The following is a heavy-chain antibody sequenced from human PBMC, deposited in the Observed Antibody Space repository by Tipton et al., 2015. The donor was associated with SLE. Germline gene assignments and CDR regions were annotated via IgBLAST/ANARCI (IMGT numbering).Heavy chain of an antibody. V-gene: IGHV3-23*01. Sequence: SLRLSCAASGITFSSHAMSWVRQAPGKGLEWVSAISGSGGNTYYADSVKGRFTISRDNSKNTLYLQMNSLRADDTAVYFCAKSISLTYDAFDIWGQGTMVTVSS. CDR3: AKSISLTYDAFDI. CDR1: GITFSSHA. J-gene: IGHJ3*02. D-gene: IGHD3-3*01. CDR2: ISGSGGNT.